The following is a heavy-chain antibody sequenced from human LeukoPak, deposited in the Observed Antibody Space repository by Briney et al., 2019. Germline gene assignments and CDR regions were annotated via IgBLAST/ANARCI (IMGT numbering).Heavy chain of an antibody. CDR1: GYTLTELS. CDR2: FDPEDWET. Sequence: GSSVKVSCMVSGYTLTELSMHWVRQAPGKGREWVGGFDPEDWETINAQKFQGRVTMTEDTSTDTAYTELSRLRSEDTAVYDCATETELERRYWGQGTLVTVSS. D-gene: IGHD1-1*01. J-gene: IGHJ4*02. CDR3: ATETELERRY. V-gene: IGHV1-24*01.